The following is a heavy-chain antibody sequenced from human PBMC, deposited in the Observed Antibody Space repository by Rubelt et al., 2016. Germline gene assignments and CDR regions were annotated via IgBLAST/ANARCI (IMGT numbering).Heavy chain of an antibody. CDR2: IFYSGTT. V-gene: IGHV4-39*01. Sequence: QLQLQESGPGLVKPSETLSLTCAVFTGSISSDIYHWGWVRQPPGKGLEWIGSIFYSGTTYYNPSLKSRVTISLDTSKKQFSRRLTAVIAADTAIYFCAGEWLGSGSSYDHWGQGTLVTVSS. CDR1: TGSISSDIYH. CDR3: AGEWLGSGSSYDH. D-gene: IGHD6-6*01. J-gene: IGHJ5*02.